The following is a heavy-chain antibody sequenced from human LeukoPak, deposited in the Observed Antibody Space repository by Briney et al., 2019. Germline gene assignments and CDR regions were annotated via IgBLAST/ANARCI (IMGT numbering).Heavy chain of an antibody. CDR1: GGTFSSYA. Sequence: ASVKVSCKASGGTFSSYAISWVRQAPGQGLEWMGIINPSGGSTSYAQKFQGRVTMTRDMSTSTVYMELSSLRSEDTAVYYCARGEGSSSSGSTELSDFDYWGQGTLVTVSS. CDR3: ARGEGSSSSGSTELSDFDY. V-gene: IGHV1-46*01. CDR2: INPSGGST. J-gene: IGHJ4*02. D-gene: IGHD6-6*01.